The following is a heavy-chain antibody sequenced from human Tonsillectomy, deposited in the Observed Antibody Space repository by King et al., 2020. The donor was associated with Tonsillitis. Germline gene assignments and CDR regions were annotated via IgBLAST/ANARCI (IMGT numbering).Heavy chain of an antibody. CDR3: AKEMTTETTACDY. V-gene: IGHV3-23*04. Sequence: VQLVESGGGLVQPGGSLRLSCAASGFTFSNYAMNWVRQAPGKGLEWVSTISGSGGSTDYADSVKGRFTISRDNSKNTLYLQMNSLRAEDTAVYYCAKEMTTETTACDYWGQGTLVTVSS. CDR1: GFTFSNYA. J-gene: IGHJ4*02. D-gene: IGHD4-11*01. CDR2: ISGSGGST.